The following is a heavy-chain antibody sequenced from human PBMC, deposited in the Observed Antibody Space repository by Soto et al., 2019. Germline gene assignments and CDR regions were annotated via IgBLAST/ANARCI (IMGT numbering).Heavy chain of an antibody. V-gene: IGHV1-2*02. Sequence: ASVKVSCKASVFSVDTIPWVRRAPGQGLEWMGWIKANSGGTNYAQKFQGRVTMTRDTSITTAYMELSSLTSDDTAVYYCASPRSGQSPDLGYWGQGTVVTVPQ. J-gene: IGHJ4*02. D-gene: IGHD2-15*01. CDR2: IKANSGGT. CDR3: ASPRSGQSPDLGY. CDR1: VFSVDT.